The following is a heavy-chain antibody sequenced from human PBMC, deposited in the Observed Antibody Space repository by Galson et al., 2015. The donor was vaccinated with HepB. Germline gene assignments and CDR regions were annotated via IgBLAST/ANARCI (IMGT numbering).Heavy chain of an antibody. Sequence: SLRLSCAASGFTVSTNYMTWVRQAPGKGLEWVSLLYSGDTTHYADSVKGRFTISRDNSKNTLYLQMNSLRADDTALYFCARDYDPSARPLWFFDLWGRGTLVTVFS. CDR3: ARDYDPSARPLWFFDL. D-gene: IGHD3-3*01. CDR1: GFTVSTNY. CDR2: LYSGDTT. V-gene: IGHV3-53*01. J-gene: IGHJ2*01.